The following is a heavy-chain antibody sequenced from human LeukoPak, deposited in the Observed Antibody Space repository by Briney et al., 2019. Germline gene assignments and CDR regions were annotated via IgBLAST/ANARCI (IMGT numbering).Heavy chain of an antibody. D-gene: IGHD2-21*01. CDR3: TRQAIVGRLPPLV. V-gene: IGHV4-30-4*01. CDR1: GGSISSGDYY. J-gene: IGHJ4*02. Sequence: PSETLSLTCTVSGGSISSGDYYWRWIRQPPGKGLEWIGYVHYSGTTYYNPSLKSLLTISVDTSKKQFSLRLSSVTAADTAMFYCTRQAIVGRLPPLVWGQGSLVTVSS. CDR2: VHYSGTT.